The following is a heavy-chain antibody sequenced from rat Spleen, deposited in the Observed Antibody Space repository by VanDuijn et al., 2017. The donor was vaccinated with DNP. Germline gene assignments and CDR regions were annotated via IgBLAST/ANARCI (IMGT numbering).Heavy chain of an antibody. CDR3: ARNYNHYCYFDY. J-gene: IGHJ2*01. D-gene: IGHD1-10*01. Sequence: QVQLKESGPGLVQPSQTLSLTCTVSGFSLTSYTVSWVRQPPGKGLEWIAAISSGGSTYYNSALKSRLSISRDTSKSQVFLKMNSLQTEDTAMYFCARNYNHYCYFDYWGQGVMVTVSS. CDR2: ISSGGST. V-gene: IGHV2-6*01. CDR1: GFSLTSYT.